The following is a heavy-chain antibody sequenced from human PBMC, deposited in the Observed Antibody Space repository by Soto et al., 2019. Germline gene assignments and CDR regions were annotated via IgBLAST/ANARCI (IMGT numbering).Heavy chain of an antibody. D-gene: IGHD3-22*01. CDR2: ISGSGGST. Sequence: LRLSCAASGFTFSSYAMSWVRQAPGKGLEWVSAISGSGGSTYYADSVKGRFTISRDNSKNTLYLQMNSLRAEDTAVYYCAKNGRYYYDSSGYYYYDYFDYWGQGTLVTVSS. J-gene: IGHJ4*02. V-gene: IGHV3-23*01. CDR1: GFTFSSYA. CDR3: AKNGRYYYDSSGYYYYDYFDY.